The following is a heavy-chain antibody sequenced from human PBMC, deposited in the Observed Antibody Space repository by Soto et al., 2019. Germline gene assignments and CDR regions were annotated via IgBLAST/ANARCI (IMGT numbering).Heavy chain of an antibody. V-gene: IGHV4-34*01. CDR1: GGSFTGYY. D-gene: IGHD2-15*01. CDR2: IKDGGST. CDR3: ARGQEGVVATP. J-gene: IGHJ5*02. Sequence: QVQLQQWGAGLLKPSETLSLTCAVNGGSFTGYYWSWVRQPPGKGLEWIGEIKDGGSTNYSPSLRSRVTVSADTSKKQFSLKVTSVTAADTAVYYCARGQEGVVATPWDPGTLVTVSS.